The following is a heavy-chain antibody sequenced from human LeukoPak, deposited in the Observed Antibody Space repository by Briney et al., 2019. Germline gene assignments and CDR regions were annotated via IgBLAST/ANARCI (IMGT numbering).Heavy chain of an antibody. CDR3: ARDPGAHCSSTSCWAFDI. V-gene: IGHV1-69*04. D-gene: IGHD2-2*01. Sequence: GASVKVSCKASGGTFSSYAISWVRQAPGQGLEWMGRIIPILGIANYAQKFQGRVTITADKSTSTAYMELSSLRSEDTAVYYCARDPGAHCSSTSCWAFDIWGQGTMVTVSS. CDR1: GGTFSSYA. J-gene: IGHJ3*02. CDR2: IIPILGIA.